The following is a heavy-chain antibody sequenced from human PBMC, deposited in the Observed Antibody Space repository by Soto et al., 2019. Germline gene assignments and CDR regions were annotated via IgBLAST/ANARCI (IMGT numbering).Heavy chain of an antibody. CDR2: IYYSGST. CDR3: ARAWDDYSNWFDP. J-gene: IGHJ5*02. CDR1: GGSISSGGYY. Sequence: PSETLSLTCTVSGGSISSGGYYWSWIRQHPGKGLEWIGYIYYSGSTYYNPSLKSRVTISVDTSKNQFSLKLSSVTAADTAVYYCARAWDDYSNWFDPWGQGXLVTVSS. D-gene: IGHD4-4*01. V-gene: IGHV4-31*03.